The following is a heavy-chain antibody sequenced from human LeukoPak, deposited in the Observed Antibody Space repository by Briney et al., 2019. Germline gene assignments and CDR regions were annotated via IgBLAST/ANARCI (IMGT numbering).Heavy chain of an antibody. Sequence: GGSLRLSCAASGFTFSDYYMCWIRQAPGKGLEGVSYISSGGNSIHYADSVKGRFTISRDHAKNSLSLQMNRLRAEDTAVYSCARAKYNDFWSGSYYFDYWGQGTLVTVSS. CDR1: GFTFSDYY. D-gene: IGHD3-3*01. CDR3: ARAKYNDFWSGSYYFDY. CDR2: ISSGGNSI. J-gene: IGHJ4*02. V-gene: IGHV3-11*04.